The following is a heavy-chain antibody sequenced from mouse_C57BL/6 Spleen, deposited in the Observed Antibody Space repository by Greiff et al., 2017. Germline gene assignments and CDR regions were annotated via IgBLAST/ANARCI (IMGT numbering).Heavy chain of an antibody. V-gene: IGHV1-62-2*01. CDR3: ARHEDGAYGNSELGYFDY. J-gene: IGHJ2*01. D-gene: IGHD2-1*01. CDR1: GYTFTEYT. CDR2: FYPGSGSI. Sequence: VQLQQSGAELVKPGASVKLSCKASGYTFTEYTIHWVKQRSGQGLEWIGWFYPGSGSIKYNEKFKDKATLTADKSSSTVYMELSRWTSEDSAVYFCARHEDGAYGNSELGYFDYWGQGTTLTVSS.